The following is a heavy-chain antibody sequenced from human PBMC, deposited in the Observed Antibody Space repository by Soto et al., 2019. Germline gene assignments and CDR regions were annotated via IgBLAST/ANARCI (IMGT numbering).Heavy chain of an antibody. CDR2: INPNSGGT. CDR1: GYTFTGYY. CDR3: AREVKTTGTIYYYYYGMDV. V-gene: IGHV1-2*04. Sequence: VASVKVSCKASGYTFTGYYMHWVRQAPGQGLEWMGWINPNSGGTNYAQKFQGWVTMTRDTSISTAYMELSRLRSDDTAVYYCAREVKTTGTIYYYYYGMDVWGQGTTVTVS. J-gene: IGHJ6*02. D-gene: IGHD1-1*01.